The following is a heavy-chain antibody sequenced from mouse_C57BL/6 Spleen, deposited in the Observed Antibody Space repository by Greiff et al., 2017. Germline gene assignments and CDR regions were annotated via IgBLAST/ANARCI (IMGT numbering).Heavy chain of an antibody. CDR1: GYTFTSYW. V-gene: IGHV1-72*01. CDR2: IDPNSGGT. D-gene: IGHD1-1*01. J-gene: IGHJ1*03. Sequence: QVQLQQPGAELVKPGASVKLSCKASGYTFTSYWMHWVKQMPGRGLEWIGRIDPNSGGTKYNEKFKSKATLTVDKPSSTAYMQLSSLTSADSAVYYSARQYYCSIHWYFDVWGTGTTVTVSS. CDR3: ARQYYCSIHWYFDV.